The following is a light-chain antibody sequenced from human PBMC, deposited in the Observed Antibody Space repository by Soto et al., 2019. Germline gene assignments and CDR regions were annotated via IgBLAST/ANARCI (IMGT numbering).Light chain of an antibody. J-gene: IGKJ2*01. CDR1: HDITSY. Sequence: DIQMTQSPSSLSASVGDRVTITCQASHDITSYLNWYQQKPGGAPKVLISGASTLQSGVPSRFSGSGSGTEFALTIRSLQAEDFATYYCQQYYSYPYTFGQGTKLEIK. V-gene: IGKV1-39*01. CDR2: GAS. CDR3: QQYYSYPYT.